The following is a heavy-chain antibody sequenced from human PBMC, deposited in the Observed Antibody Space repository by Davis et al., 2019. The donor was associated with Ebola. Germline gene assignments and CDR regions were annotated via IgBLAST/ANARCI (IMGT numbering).Heavy chain of an antibody. CDR1: GYTFTGYY. J-gene: IGHJ4*02. D-gene: IGHD1-26*01. Sequence: ASVKVSCKASGYTFTGYYMHWVRQAPGQGLEWMGWINPNSGGTNYAQKFQGRVTMTRDTSISTAYMELSRLRSDDTAVYYCARGSLHHRGSYTIDYWGQGTLVTVSS. V-gene: IGHV1-2*02. CDR2: INPNSGGT. CDR3: ARGSLHHRGSYTIDY.